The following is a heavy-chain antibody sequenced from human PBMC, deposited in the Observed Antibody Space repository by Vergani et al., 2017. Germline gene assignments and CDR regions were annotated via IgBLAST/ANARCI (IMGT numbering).Heavy chain of an antibody. CDR3: AKDITPAAAGTDY. CDR2: IRYDGSNK. V-gene: IGHV3-30*02. Sequence: QVSLVESGGGVVQPGGSLRLSCAASGFTFSSYGMHWVRQAPGKGLEWVAFIRYDGSNKYYADSVKGRFTISRDNSKNTLYLQMNSLRAEDTAVYYCAKDITPAAAGTDYWGQGTLVTVSS. CDR1: GFTFSSYG. D-gene: IGHD6-13*01. J-gene: IGHJ4*02.